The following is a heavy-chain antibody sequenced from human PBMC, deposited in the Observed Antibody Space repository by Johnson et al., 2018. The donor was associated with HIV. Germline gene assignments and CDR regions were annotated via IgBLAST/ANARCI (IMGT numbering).Heavy chain of an antibody. CDR2: ISYDGSNR. D-gene: IGHD4-23*01. CDR3: EKDPTDYDGNSVKKEAYDI. Sequence: QVQLVESGGGVVQPGRSLRLSCAASGFPFRSYAMHWVRQAPGKGLEWVAVISYDGSNRYYTESVQVRFIISSDNSENTLYLQMNSLRAEDTAVYYCEKDPTDYDGNSVKKEAYDISGQGTMVNDSS. CDR1: GFPFRSYA. J-gene: IGHJ3*02. V-gene: IGHV3-30*04.